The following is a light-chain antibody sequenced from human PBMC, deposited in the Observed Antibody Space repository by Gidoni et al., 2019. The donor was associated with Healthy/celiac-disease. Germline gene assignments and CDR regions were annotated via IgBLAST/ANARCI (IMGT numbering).Light chain of an antibody. CDR1: SSDVGAYNY. V-gene: IGLV2-8*01. CDR2: EVS. CDR3: SSYAGSNNYV. J-gene: IGLJ1*01. Sequence: QSALTQPPSASGSPGQSVTISCTGTSSDVGAYNYVSWYQQHPGKAPKLMIYEVSKRPSGVPDRFSGSKSGNTASLTVSGLQAEDEADYYCSSYAGSNNYVFGIGTKVTVL.